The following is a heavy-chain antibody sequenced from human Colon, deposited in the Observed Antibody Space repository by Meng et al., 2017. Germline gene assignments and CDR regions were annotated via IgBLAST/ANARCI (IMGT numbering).Heavy chain of an antibody. CDR2: IYYSGST. CDR1: GGSVSSGSYY. Sequence: GSLRLSCTVSGGSVSSGSYYWSWIRQPPGKGLEWIGYIYYSGSTNYNPSLKSRVTISVDTSKNQFSLKLSSVTAADTAVYYCARKSYYCSGGSCYSGNWFDPWGQGTLVTVSS. CDR3: ARKSYYCSGGSCYSGNWFDP. V-gene: IGHV4-61*01. J-gene: IGHJ5*02. D-gene: IGHD2-15*01.